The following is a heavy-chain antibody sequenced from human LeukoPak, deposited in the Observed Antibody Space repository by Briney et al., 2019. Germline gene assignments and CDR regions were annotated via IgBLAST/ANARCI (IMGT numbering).Heavy chain of an antibody. CDR3: ARALPGDAFDI. V-gene: IGHV4-38-2*01. CDR2: IYHSGST. Sequence: SETLSLTCAVSGYSISSGYYWGWIRQPPGKGLEWIGSIYHSGSTYYNPSLKSRVTISVDTSKNQFSLKLSSVTAADTAVYYCARALPGDAFDIWGQGTMVTVSS. J-gene: IGHJ3*02. CDR1: GYSISSGYY.